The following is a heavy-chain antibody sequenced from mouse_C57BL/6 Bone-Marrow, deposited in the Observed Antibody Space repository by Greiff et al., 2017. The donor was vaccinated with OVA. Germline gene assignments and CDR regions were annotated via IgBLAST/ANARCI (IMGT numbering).Heavy chain of an antibody. CDR1: GYTFTSYW. Sequence: QVQLKESGAELAKPGASVKLSCKASGYTFTSYWMPWVKQRPGQGLEWIGYINPSSGYTKYNQKFKDKATLTADKSSSTAYMQLSSLTYEDSAVYYCARSDLLWLRRFAYWGQGTLVTVSA. CDR2: INPSSGYT. V-gene: IGHV1-7*01. CDR3: ARSDLLWLRRFAY. J-gene: IGHJ3*01. D-gene: IGHD2-2*01.